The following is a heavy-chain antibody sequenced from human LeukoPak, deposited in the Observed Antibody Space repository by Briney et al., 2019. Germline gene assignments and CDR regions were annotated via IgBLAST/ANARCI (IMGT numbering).Heavy chain of an antibody. CDR3: TSGYCSGGSCADIFVY. V-gene: IGHV1-69*13. CDR1: GGTFISYA. J-gene: IGHJ4*02. D-gene: IGHD2-15*01. CDR2: IIPIFGTA. Sequence: GASVKVSCKASGGTFISYAISWVRQAPGQGLEWMGGIIPIFGTANYAQKFQGRVTITADESTSTAYMELSSLRSEDTAVYYCTSGYCSGGSCADIFVYWGQGTLVTVSS.